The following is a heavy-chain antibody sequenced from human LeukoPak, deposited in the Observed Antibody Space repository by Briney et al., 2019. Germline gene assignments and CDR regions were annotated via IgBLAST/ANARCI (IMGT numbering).Heavy chain of an antibody. J-gene: IGHJ4*02. Sequence: PSETLSLTCAVYGGSFSGYYWSWIRQPPGKGLEWIGEINHSGSTNYNPSLKSRVTISVDTSKNQFSLKLSSVTAADTAVYYCARGVKDLEGNYFDYWGQGTLVTVSS. CDR3: ARGVKDLEGNYFDY. CDR2: INHSGST. D-gene: IGHD2-15*01. CDR1: GGSFSGYY. V-gene: IGHV4-34*01.